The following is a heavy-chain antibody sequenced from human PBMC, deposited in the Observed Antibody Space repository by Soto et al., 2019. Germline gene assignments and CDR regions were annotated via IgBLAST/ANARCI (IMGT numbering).Heavy chain of an antibody. CDR2: IGTAGDT. CDR1: GFTFSSYD. V-gene: IGHV3-13*01. CDR3: ARGGYDILNGAEYYFDY. J-gene: IGHJ4*02. D-gene: IGHD3-9*01. Sequence: GGSLRLSCAASGFTFSSYDMHWVRQATGKGLEWVSAIGTAGDTYYPGSVKGRFTISRENAKNSLYLQMNSLRAGDTAVYYCARGGYDILNGAEYYFDYWGQGTLVTVSS.